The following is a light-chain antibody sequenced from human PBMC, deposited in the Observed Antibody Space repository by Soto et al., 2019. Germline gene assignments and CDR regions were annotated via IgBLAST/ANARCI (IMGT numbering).Light chain of an antibody. CDR3: HQRAGWPPT. CDR1: QSVSSN. J-gene: IGKJ4*01. CDR2: GAS. Sequence: EIVMTQSPATLSVSPGERATLSCRAGQSVSSNLAWYQQKPGQAPRLLIYGASTRATGIPARFSGSGSGTEFTLTISSLQSEDFAVYFCHQRAGWPPTFGGGTKVEIK. V-gene: IGKV3D-15*01.